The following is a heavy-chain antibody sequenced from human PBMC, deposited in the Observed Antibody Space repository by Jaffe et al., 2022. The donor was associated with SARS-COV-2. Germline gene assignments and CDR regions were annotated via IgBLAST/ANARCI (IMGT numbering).Heavy chain of an antibody. Sequence: QVQLVESGGGVVQPGRSLRLSCAASGFTFSSYGMHWVRQAPGKGLEWVAVISYDGSNKYYADSVKGRFTISRDNSKNTLYLQMNSLRAEDTAVYYCAKDPWSYYDSSGYYPTWGQGTLVTVSS. CDR1: GFTFSSYG. CDR3: AKDPWSYYDSSGYYPT. V-gene: IGHV3-30*18. CDR2: ISYDGSNK. J-gene: IGHJ5*02. D-gene: IGHD3-22*01.